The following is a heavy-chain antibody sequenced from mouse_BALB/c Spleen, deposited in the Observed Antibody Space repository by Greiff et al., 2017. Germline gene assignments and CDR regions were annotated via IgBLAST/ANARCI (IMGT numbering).Heavy chain of an antibody. CDR2: INPSNGGT. J-gene: IGHJ4*01. Sequence: VQLQQPGAELVKPGTSVKMSCKASGYTFTSYWMHWVKQRPGQGLEWIGEINPSNGGTNYNEKFKRKATLTVDKSSSTAYMQLSSLTSEDSAVYYCTIYQLGLYAMDYWGQGTSVTVSS. D-gene: IGHD4-1*02. CDR3: TIYQLGLYAMDY. CDR1: GYTFTSYW. V-gene: IGHV1S16*01.